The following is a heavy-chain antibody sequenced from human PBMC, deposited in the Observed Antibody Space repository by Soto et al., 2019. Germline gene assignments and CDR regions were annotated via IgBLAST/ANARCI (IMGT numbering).Heavy chain of an antibody. J-gene: IGHJ3*02. V-gene: IGHV3-21*01. CDR3: ARDSSLFCTGGTCYLQDAVDI. Sequence: EVQLVESGGGLVKPGGSLRLSCAASGFTFSIYTMSWVRQAPGKGLEWVSSISSTSAYIYYGDSVKGRFTISRGNAENSLYLQMDSLIAEDTAVYYCARDSSLFCTGGTCYLQDAVDIWGQGTMVTVSS. CDR2: ISSTSAYI. D-gene: IGHD2-15*01. CDR1: GFTFSIYT.